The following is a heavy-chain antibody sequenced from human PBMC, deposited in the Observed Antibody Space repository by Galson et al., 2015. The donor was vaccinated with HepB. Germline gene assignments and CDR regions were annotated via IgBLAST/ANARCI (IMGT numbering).Heavy chain of an antibody. CDR1: GYTFTGYY. J-gene: IGHJ3*02. CDR2: INPNSGGT. Sequence: SVKVSCKASGYTFTGYYMHWVRQAPGQGLEWMGWINPNSGGTNYAQKFQGWVTMTRDTSISTAYMELSRLRSDDTAVYYCARENYDFWSGYSPQGNAFDIWGQGTMVTVSS. CDR3: ARENYDFWSGYSPQGNAFDI. D-gene: IGHD3-3*01. V-gene: IGHV1-2*04.